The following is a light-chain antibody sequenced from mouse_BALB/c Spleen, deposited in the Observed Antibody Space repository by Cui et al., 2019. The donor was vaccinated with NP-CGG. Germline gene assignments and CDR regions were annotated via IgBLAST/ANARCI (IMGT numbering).Light chain of an antibody. CDR3: ALWYSNHWV. CDR1: TGAVTTNNY. J-gene: IGLJ1*01. CDR2: GTS. V-gene: IGLV1*01. Sequence: QAVVTQESALTTSPGETVTLTCRSSTGAVTTNNYANWVQEKPDPLFTGLIGGTSNRIPGVPARFSGSLIGDKAALTITGAQTEDEAIYFCALWYSNHWVFGGGTKLTVL.